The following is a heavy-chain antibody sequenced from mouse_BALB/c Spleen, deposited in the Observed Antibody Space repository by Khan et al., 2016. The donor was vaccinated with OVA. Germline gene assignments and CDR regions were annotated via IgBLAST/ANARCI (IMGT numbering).Heavy chain of an antibody. CDR3: AIRDYFDY. Sequence: QVQLKQSGPELVRHGVSVKISCKGSGYTFTDYSMHWVKQSHAKSLEWIGVISTDSVNTNYNQKFKGKATLTVDKSSSTAYMELARMTSEDSAIYYCAIRDYFDYWGQGTTLTGSS. CDR1: GYTFTDYS. J-gene: IGHJ2*01. V-gene: IGHV1S137*01. CDR2: ISTDSVNT.